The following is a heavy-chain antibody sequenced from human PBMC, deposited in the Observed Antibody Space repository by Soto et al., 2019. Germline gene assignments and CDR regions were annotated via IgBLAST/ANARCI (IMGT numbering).Heavy chain of an antibody. CDR1: GYSFTSYW. V-gene: IGHV5-51*01. CDR3: ATRPSITIFGVEELAFDI. CDR2: IYPGDSDT. J-gene: IGHJ3*02. Sequence: GESLKISCKGSGYSFTSYWIGWVRQMPGKGLEWMGIIYPGDSDTRYSPSFQGKVTISAAKSISTAYLQWSSLMDSDTAMYYCATRPSITIFGVEELAFDIWGQGTMVTVSS. D-gene: IGHD3-3*01.